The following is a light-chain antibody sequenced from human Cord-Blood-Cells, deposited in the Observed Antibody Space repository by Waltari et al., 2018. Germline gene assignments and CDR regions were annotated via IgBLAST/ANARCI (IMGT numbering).Light chain of an antibody. V-gene: IGLV2-14*01. Sequence: SALTQPASVSRSPGQSSPISSTGTSRDVGGYNHVPWYQQHPGKAPKLMIYDVSNRPSGVSNRFSGSKSGNTASLTISGLQAEDEADYYCSSYTSSSTYVFGTGTKVTVL. CDR1: SRDVGGYNH. CDR3: SSYTSSSTYV. J-gene: IGLJ1*01. CDR2: DVS.